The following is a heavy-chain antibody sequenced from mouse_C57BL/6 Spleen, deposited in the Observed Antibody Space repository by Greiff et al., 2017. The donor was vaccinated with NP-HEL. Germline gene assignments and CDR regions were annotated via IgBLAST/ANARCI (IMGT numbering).Heavy chain of an antibody. CDR2: IHPNSGST. CDR1: GYTFPSYW. Sequence: QVQLQQPGAELVKPGASVKLSCKASGYTFPSYWMHWVKQRPGQGLEWIGMIHPNSGSTNYNEKFKSKATLTVDKSSSTAYMQLSSLTSEDSAVYYCARAYYGSYYFDYWGQGTTLTVSS. CDR3: ARAYYGSYYFDY. J-gene: IGHJ2*01. D-gene: IGHD1-1*01. V-gene: IGHV1-64*01.